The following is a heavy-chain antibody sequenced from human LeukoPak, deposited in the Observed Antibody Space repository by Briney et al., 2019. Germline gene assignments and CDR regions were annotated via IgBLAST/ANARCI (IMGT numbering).Heavy chain of an antibody. V-gene: IGHV1-2*02. J-gene: IGHJ4*02. CDR2: INPNSGGT. Sequence: ASVKVSCKASGYTLTCYYMHWVRQAPGQGLEGMGWINPNSGGTNHAQKFQGRVTMTRDTSISTAYLELSRLRADDTAVYYCARESSGSYFVGYWGQGTLVTVSS. CDR1: GYTLTCYY. CDR3: ARESSGSYFVGY. D-gene: IGHD3-10*01.